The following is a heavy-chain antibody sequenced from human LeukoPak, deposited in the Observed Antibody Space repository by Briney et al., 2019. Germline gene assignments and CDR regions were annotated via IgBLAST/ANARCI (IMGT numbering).Heavy chain of an antibody. CDR2: IISSSSFI. V-gene: IGHV3-21*01. CDR1: RLSFSSYS. Sequence: GGSLRLSCAASRLSFSSYSMNWVRQARRRGLEWVSSIISSSSFIYYADSVKGRFTISRDNARNSLYLQMNSLRAEDTAVYYCARDLDYDGSGNYIPGFPDYWGQGTLVTVSS. CDR3: ARDLDYDGSGNYIPGFPDY. J-gene: IGHJ4*02. D-gene: IGHD3-10*01.